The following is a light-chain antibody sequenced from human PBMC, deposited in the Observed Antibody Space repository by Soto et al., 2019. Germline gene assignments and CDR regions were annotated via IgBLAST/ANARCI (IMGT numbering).Light chain of an antibody. V-gene: IGKV3-11*01. CDR2: DAS. CDR1: QSVNSY. CDR3: QQCSNWPPV. Sequence: EIVLTQSPATLSLSPGDRATLSCRASQSVNSYLAWYQQKPGQAPRLLMSDASNRATGIPARFSGSGSGTDFTLTISSLEPEDCAVYYRQQCSNWPPVLGQGTRVEIK. J-gene: IGKJ2*01.